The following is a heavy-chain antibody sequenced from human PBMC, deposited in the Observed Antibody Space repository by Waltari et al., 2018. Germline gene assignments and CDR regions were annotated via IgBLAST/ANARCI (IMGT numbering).Heavy chain of an antibody. CDR1: GYSFTSYW. CDR2: SYPGESDT. Sequence: EVQLVQSGAEVKKPGESLKISCKGSGYSFTSYWIGWVRQMPGKGLEWMGLSYPGESDTRYSPSFQGQVTISADKSISTAYLQWSSLKASDTAMYYCARQLSYYDSSGYYYYYYGMDVWGQGTTVTVSS. CDR3: ARQLSYYDSSGYYYYYYGMDV. V-gene: IGHV5-51*01. D-gene: IGHD3-22*01. J-gene: IGHJ6*02.